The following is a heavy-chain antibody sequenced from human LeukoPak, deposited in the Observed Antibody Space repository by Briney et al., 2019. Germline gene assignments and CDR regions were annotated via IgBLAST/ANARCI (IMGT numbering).Heavy chain of an antibody. Sequence: TSETLSLTCTVSGGSISSYYWSWIRQPPGKGLEWIGYIYYSGSTNYNPSLKSRVTISVDTSKNQFSLKLSSVTAADTAVYYCARLGGVIVMEGWFDPWGQGTLVTVSS. J-gene: IGHJ5*02. CDR2: IYYSGST. V-gene: IGHV4-59*01. CDR1: GGSISSYY. D-gene: IGHD3-22*01. CDR3: ARLGGVIVMEGWFDP.